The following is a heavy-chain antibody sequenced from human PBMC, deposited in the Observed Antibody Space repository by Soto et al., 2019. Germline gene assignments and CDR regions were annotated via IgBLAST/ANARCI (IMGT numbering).Heavy chain of an antibody. V-gene: IGHV3-43*01. J-gene: IGHJ6*02. D-gene: IGHD3-3*01. CDR2: ISWDGGST. Sequence: GGSLRLSCAASGFTFSDYTMHWVRQAPGKGLEWVTLISWDGGSTYYADSVKGRFTISRDNSKNSLYLQMNSLRTEGTALYYCAKDRSSRAYDSTLDVWGQGTTVTVSS. CDR1: GFTFSDYT. CDR3: AKDRSSRAYDSTLDV.